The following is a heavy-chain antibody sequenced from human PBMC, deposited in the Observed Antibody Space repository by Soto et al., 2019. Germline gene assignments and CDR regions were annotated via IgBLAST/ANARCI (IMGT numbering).Heavy chain of an antibody. CDR1: GDSISNGASY. J-gene: IGHJ4*02. Sequence: QVQLQESGPGLLKPSQTLSLTCSVSGDSISNGASYWSWIRQSPGMGLEWIGSIHSSGTSYSNPSLKRRFILSVDTSKRQSSLKLTSLTARDTAVYSCARLLQMAMRVVIFGSWGQGTLVTVSS. CDR2: IHSSGTS. D-gene: IGHD3-3*02. V-gene: IGHV4-30-4*01. CDR3: ARLLQMAMRVVIFGS.